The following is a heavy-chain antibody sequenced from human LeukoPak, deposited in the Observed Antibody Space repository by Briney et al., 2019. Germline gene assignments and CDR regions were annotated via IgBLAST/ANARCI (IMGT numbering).Heavy chain of an antibody. CDR2: IIPILGIA. CDR3: ARVKYRAAGDKQH. CDR1: AGTFISYA. J-gene: IGHJ1*01. D-gene: IGHD6-13*01. V-gene: IGHV1-69*04. Sequence: SVTVSRKASAGTFISYAISWVRQAPGQGLEWMGRIIPILGIANYAQKFQGRVTITADKSTSTAYMELSSLRSDDTAVYYCARVKYRAAGDKQHWGRGTLVTVSS.